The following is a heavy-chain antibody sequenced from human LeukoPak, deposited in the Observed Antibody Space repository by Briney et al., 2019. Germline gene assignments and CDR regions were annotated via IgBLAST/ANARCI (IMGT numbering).Heavy chain of an antibody. D-gene: IGHD3-9*01. Sequence: GGSLRLSCAASGFTVSSNCMSWVRQAPGKGLEWVSVIYSGGSSYYADSVKGRFTISRHNSKNTLYLQMNSLRAEDTAVYYCARADILTGLPFDYWGQGTLVTVSS. CDR1: GFTVSSNC. V-gene: IGHV3-53*04. CDR3: ARADILTGLPFDY. CDR2: IYSGGSS. J-gene: IGHJ4*02.